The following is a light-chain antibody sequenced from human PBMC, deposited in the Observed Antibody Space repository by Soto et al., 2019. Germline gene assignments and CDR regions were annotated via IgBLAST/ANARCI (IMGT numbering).Light chain of an antibody. CDR3: QQYNNWPLT. Sequence: EIVMTQSPATLSVSPGERATLSCRASQSVSSKLGWYQQKPGQAPRLLIYGASTRATGIPARFSGSGSGTEFTLTISSLQSEDFAVYYCQQYNNWPLTFGGGTTLEIK. J-gene: IGKJ4*01. CDR1: QSVSSK. CDR2: GAS. V-gene: IGKV3-15*01.